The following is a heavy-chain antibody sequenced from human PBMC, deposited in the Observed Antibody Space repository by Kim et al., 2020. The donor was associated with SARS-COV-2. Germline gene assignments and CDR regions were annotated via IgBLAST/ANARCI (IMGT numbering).Heavy chain of an antibody. Sequence: GGSLRLSCAASGITFSSYAMHWVRQAPGKGLEWVAVISYDGSNKYYADSVKGRFTISRDNSKNTLYLQMNSLRAEDTAVYYCASGGERWFGELWGNWGQGTLVTVSS. CDR3: ASGGERWFGELWGN. CDR1: GITFSSYA. V-gene: IGHV3-30*04. J-gene: IGHJ4*02. CDR2: ISYDGSNK. D-gene: IGHD3-10*01.